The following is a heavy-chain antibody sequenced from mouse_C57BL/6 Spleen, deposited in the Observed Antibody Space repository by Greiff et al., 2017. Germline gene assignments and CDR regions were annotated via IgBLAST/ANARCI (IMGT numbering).Heavy chain of an antibody. V-gene: IGHV3-6*01. D-gene: IGHD1-1*01. J-gene: IGHJ2*01. CDR1: GYSITSGYY. CDR2: ISYDGSN. CDR3: AREDYGSSYFDY. Sequence: EVKLLESGPGLVKPSQSLSLTCSVTGYSITSGYYWYWIRQFPGNKLEWMGYISYDGSNNYNPSLKNRISITRDTSKNQFFLKLNSVTTEDTATYYCAREDYGSSYFDYWGQGTTLTVSS.